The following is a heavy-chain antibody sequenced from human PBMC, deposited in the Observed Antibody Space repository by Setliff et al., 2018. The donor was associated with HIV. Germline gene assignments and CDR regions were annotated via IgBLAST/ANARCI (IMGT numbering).Heavy chain of an antibody. Sequence: PSETLSLTCTVSGGSISSGSYYGSWIRQPAGKGLEWIGHIYTSGSTNYNPSLKSRVTISEETSKHQFSLKLTSVTAADTAVYYCARSPRLRGGHNWFDPWGQGTLVTVSS. D-gene: IGHD4-17*01. CDR1: GGSISSGSYY. J-gene: IGHJ5*02. V-gene: IGHV4-61*09. CDR3: ARSPRLRGGHNWFDP. CDR2: IYTSGST.